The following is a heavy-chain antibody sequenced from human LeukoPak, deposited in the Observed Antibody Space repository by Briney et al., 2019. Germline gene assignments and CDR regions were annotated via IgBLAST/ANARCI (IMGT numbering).Heavy chain of an antibody. CDR3: ARALYCSSTSCYTRLWFDP. D-gene: IGHD2-2*02. CDR2: INHSGST. Sequence: SETLSLTCAVYGGSFSGYYWSWIRQPPGKGLEWIGEINHSGSTNYNPSLKSRVTISVDTSKNQFSLKLSSVTAADTAVYYCARALYCSSTSCYTRLWFDPWGQGTLVTVSS. J-gene: IGHJ5*02. CDR1: GGSFSGYY. V-gene: IGHV4-34*01.